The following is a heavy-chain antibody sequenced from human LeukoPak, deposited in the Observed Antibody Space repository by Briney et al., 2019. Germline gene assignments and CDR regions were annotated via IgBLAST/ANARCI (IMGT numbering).Heavy chain of an antibody. V-gene: IGHV4-31*03. CDR3: AREVQLEWDYYYGMDV. D-gene: IGHD5-18*01. Sequence: PSQTLSLTCTVSGGSISSGGYYWSWIRQHPGKGLEWIGYIYYSGSTHYNPSLKSRVTISVDTSKNQFSLKLSSVTAADTAVYYCAREVQLEWDYYYGMDVWGQGTTVTVPS. CDR2: IYYSGST. CDR1: GGSISSGGYY. J-gene: IGHJ6*02.